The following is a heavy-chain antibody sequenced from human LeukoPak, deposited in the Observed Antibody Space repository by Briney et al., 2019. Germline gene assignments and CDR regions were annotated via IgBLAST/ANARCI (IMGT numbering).Heavy chain of an antibody. D-gene: IGHD3-10*01. CDR3: ARDYASDY. CDR1: GFTFSRYE. V-gene: IGHV3-48*03. Sequence: RGSLRLSCAASGFTFSRYEMNSVRQAPGKGLEWVSYIGRSGDTIYFADSVKGRSTISRDNAKNSLYLQMSSLRAEDTAVYYCARDYASDYWGQGTLVSVSS. CDR2: IGRSGDTI. J-gene: IGHJ4*02.